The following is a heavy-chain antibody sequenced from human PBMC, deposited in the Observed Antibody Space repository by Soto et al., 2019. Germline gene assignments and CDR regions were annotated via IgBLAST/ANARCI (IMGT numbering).Heavy chain of an antibody. D-gene: IGHD1-7*01. J-gene: IGHJ4*02. CDR1: GGSISTYY. Sequence: PSETLSLTCTVSGGSISTYYWSWIRQPPGKGLQWIGYISYSGSTKYNPSLQSRVTMSVDTSRTQFSLKLTSVTAADTAVYYCARGIVDWNYVFNSWGQGTLVTVTS. CDR2: ISYSGST. CDR3: ARGIVDWNYVFNS. V-gene: IGHV4-59*01.